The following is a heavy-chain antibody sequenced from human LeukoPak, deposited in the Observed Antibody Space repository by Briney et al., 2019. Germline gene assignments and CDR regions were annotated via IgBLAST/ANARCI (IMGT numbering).Heavy chain of an antibody. Sequence: GGSLRLSCAASGFTFRSYSMNWVRQAPGKGLEWVGRIKSKTDGGTTDYAAPVKGRFTISRDDSKNTLYLQMNSLKTEDTAVYYCTTDTLLLWFGIYFDYWGQGTLVTVSS. D-gene: IGHD3-10*01. CDR1: GFTFRSYS. J-gene: IGHJ4*02. V-gene: IGHV3-15*07. CDR2: IKSKTDGGTT. CDR3: TTDTLLLWFGIYFDY.